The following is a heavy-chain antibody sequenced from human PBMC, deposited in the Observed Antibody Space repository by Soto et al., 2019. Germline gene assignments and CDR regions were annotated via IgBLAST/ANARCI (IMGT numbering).Heavy chain of an antibody. J-gene: IGHJ6*02. CDR2: FDPEDGET. CDR1: GYTLTELS. CDR3: ATLPIAAAGNNYYYYGMDV. Sequence: ASVKVSCKFSGYTLTELSMHWVRQAPGKGLERMGGFDPEDGETIYAQKFQGRVTITEDTSTDTAYMVLSSLRSEDTAVYYCATLPIAAAGNNYYYYGMDVWGQGTTVTVS. D-gene: IGHD6-13*01. V-gene: IGHV1-24*01.